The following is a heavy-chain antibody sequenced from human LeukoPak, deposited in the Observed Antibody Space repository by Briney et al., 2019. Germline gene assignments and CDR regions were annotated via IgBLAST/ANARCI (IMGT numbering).Heavy chain of an antibody. CDR1: GGSISSSSYY. D-gene: IGHD5-12*01. J-gene: IGHJ4*02. V-gene: IGHV4-39*01. CDR2: IYYSGST. Sequence: SETLSLTCTVSGGSISSSSYYWGWIRQPPGKGLEWIGSIYYSGSTYYNPSLKSRFTISVYTSKNQFSLKLSSVTAADTAVYYCARQTEWLRLLSFDYWGQGTLVTVSS. CDR3: ARQTEWLRLLSFDY.